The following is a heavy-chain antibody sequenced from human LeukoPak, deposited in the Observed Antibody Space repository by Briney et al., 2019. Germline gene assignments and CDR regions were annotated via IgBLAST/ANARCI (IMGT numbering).Heavy chain of an antibody. D-gene: IGHD3-3*01. J-gene: IGHJ5*02. Sequence: PGGSLRLSCAASGFTISSYSMNWVRQPPGKGLEWASYISSSGSTIYYADSVKGRFTISRDNAKNSLYLQMNSLRAEDTAVYYCARVNYDFWSGHVSGFDPWGQGTLVTVSS. CDR1: GFTISSYS. CDR2: ISSSGSTI. V-gene: IGHV3-48*04. CDR3: ARVNYDFWSGHVSGFDP.